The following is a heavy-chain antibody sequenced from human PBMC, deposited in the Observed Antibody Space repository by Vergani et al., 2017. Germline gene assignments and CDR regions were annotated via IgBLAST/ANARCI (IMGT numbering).Heavy chain of an antibody. CDR1: GFTFSDHY. D-gene: IGHD3-3*01. CDR2: TRNKANSYTT. V-gene: IGHV3-72*01. J-gene: IGHJ4*02. CDR3: AKDEAITIFGVVALVDY. Sequence: EVQLVESGGGLVQPGGSLRLSCAASGFTFSDHYMDWVRQAPGKGLEWVGRTRNKANSYTTEYAASVKGRFTISRDDSKNSLYLQMNSLRAEDTAVYYCAKDEAITIFGVVALVDYWGQGTLVTVSS.